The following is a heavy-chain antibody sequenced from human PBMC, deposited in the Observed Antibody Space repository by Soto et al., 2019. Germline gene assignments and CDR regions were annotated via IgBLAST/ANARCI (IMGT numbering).Heavy chain of an antibody. Sequence: QVQLVQSGAEVKKPGSSVKVSCTASGGTFSSYAISWVRQAPGKGLEWMGGIIPIFGTANYAQKFQGRVTITADESTSTAYMEQSSLRSEDTAGYYCARISITGTPSFDYWGQGTLVTVAS. CDR3: ARISITGTPSFDY. CDR2: IIPIFGTA. CDR1: GGTFSSYA. D-gene: IGHD1-7*01. V-gene: IGHV1-69*01. J-gene: IGHJ4*02.